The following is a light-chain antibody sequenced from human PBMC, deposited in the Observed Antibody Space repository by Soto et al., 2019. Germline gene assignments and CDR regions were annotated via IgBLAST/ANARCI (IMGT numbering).Light chain of an antibody. CDR3: QQRSNWPPYT. V-gene: IGKV3-11*01. CDR1: QSISSY. CDR2: DAS. J-gene: IGKJ2*01. Sequence: EILLTQSPGTLSLSPGEGATLSCRASQSISSYLAWYQQKPGQAPRLLIYDASNRATGIPARFSGSGSGTDFTLTISSLEPEDFAVYYCQQRSNWPPYTFGQGTKLEIK.